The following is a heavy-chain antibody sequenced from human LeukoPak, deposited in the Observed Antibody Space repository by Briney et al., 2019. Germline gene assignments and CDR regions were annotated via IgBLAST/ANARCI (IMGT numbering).Heavy chain of an antibody. CDR1: GYTFTSYY. CDR2: INPSGGST. D-gene: IGHD2-21*02. J-gene: IGHJ5*02. Sequence: GASVKVSCKASGYTFTSYYIHWVRQAPGQGLEWMGIINPSGGSTSYAQEFQGRVTMTRDTSTSTVYMELSSLRSEDTAVYYCARDHGVLTAILSSGFDPWGQGTLVTVSS. V-gene: IGHV1-46*01. CDR3: ARDHGVLTAILSSGFDP.